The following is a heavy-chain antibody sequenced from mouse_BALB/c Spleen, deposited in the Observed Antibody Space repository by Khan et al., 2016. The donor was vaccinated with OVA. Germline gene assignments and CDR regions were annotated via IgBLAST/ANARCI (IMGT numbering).Heavy chain of an antibody. CDR1: GYSITSNYA. J-gene: IGHJ4*01. CDR2: ISYSGST. Sequence: EVQLQESGPGLVKPSQSLSLTCTVTGYSITSNYAWSWIRQFPGNKLEWMGYISYSGSTSYNPSLKSRISVTRDTSENQFFLHLNSVTTEDTATYYWSRQNYYGYALDYWGQGTSVTVSS. CDR3: SRQNYYGYALDY. D-gene: IGHD1-1*01. V-gene: IGHV3-2*02.